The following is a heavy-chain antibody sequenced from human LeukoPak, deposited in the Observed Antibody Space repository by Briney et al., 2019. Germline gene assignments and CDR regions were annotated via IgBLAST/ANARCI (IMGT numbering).Heavy chain of an antibody. CDR1: GYTFNSYD. D-gene: IGHD3-10*01. V-gene: IGHV1-8*01. CDR2: MNPNTGNT. CDR3: ARGRPMVRGVYYYYGMDV. J-gene: IGHJ6*02. Sequence: GASVKVSCKASGYTFNSYDINWVRQATGQGLEWMGWMNPNTGNTGYGERFQGRVTMTRDNSISTAYMELNSLTSEDTAVYYCARGRPMVRGVYYYYGMDVWGQGTTVTVSS.